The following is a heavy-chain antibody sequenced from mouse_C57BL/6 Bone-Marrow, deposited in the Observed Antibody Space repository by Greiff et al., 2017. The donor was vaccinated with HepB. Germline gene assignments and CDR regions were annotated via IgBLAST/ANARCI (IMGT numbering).Heavy chain of an antibody. CDR2: IDPSDSYT. CDR3: ARRGALYYYGSSYPFFYYFDY. Sequence: QVQLQQPGAELVRPGTSVKLSCKASGYTFTSYWMHWVKQRPGQGLEWIGVIDPSDSYTNYNQKFKGKATLTVDTSSSTAYMQLSSLTSEDSAVYYCARRGALYYYGSSYPFFYYFDYWGQGTTLTVSS. J-gene: IGHJ2*01. CDR1: GYTFTSYW. V-gene: IGHV1-59*01. D-gene: IGHD1-1*01.